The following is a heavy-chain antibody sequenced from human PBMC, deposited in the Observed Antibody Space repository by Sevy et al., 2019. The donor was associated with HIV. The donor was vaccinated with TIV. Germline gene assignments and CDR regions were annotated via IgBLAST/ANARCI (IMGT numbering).Heavy chain of an antibody. J-gene: IGHJ4*02. CDR2: ISYDGSNK. CDR1: GFTFSSYA. V-gene: IGHV3-30-3*01. Sequence: GGSLRLSCAASGFTFSSYAMHWVRQAPGKGLEWAAVISYDGSNKYYADSVKGRFTISRDNSKNTLYLQMNSLRAEDTAVYYCARDPLAMATIGGYFDYWGQGTLVTVSS. CDR3: ARDPLAMATIGGYFDY. D-gene: IGHD5-12*01.